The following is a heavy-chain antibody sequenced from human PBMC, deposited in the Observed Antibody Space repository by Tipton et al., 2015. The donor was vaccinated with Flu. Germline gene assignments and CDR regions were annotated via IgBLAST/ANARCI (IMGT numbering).Heavy chain of an antibody. V-gene: IGHV3-11*04. D-gene: IGHD7-27*01. CDR1: GFIFRDFD. J-gene: IGHJ4*02. CDR2: ISSSGSTI. Sequence: SLRLPCATSGFIFRDFDMTWIRQAPGKGLEWLSYISSSGSTISYADSVRGRFTISRDNAKNSLYLQLNSLRAEDTALYYCATLTGDDYWGQGDLVTVSS. CDR3: ATLTGDDY.